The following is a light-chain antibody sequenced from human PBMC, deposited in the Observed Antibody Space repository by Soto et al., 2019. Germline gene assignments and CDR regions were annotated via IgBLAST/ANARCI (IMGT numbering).Light chain of an antibody. V-gene: IGLV2-14*01. Sequence: QSALTQPASVSGSPGQSITISCTGTSSDVGYYNYVSWYQQHPGKAPKLMIYDVSKRPSGVPDRSSGSKSGNTASLTVSALQAEDEADYYCSSYTSISTYVFGTGTKVTVL. CDR2: DVS. CDR1: SSDVGYYNY. CDR3: SSYTSISTYV. J-gene: IGLJ1*01.